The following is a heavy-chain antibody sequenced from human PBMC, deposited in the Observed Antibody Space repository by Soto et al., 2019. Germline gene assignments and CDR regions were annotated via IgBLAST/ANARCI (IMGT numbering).Heavy chain of an antibody. CDR3: ARYGTRADW. V-gene: IGHV3-48*03. J-gene: IGHJ4*02. Sequence: EVQLVESGGGFVQPGWSLRLSCAASGFTFRNYEINLVRKAPGKGLEWISYISSSGITTYYADFAAGPFTISRDNAKESLYLHLTSLRVEDTAVYYCARYGTRADWWGLGTQVTVSS. D-gene: IGHD1-1*01. CDR1: GFTFRNYE. CDR2: ISSSGITT.